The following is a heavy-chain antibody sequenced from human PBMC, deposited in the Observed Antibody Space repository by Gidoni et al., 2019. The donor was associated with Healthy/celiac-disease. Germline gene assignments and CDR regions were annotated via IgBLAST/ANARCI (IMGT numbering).Heavy chain of an antibody. D-gene: IGHD3-9*01. CDR3: ARHRFDILTGYYDY. CDR1: GGSISSSSYY. V-gene: IGHV4-39*01. Sequence: QLQLQESGPGLVKPSETLSLTCTVSGGSISSSSYYWGWIRQPPGKGLEWIGSIYYCGSTYYNPSLRSRVTISVDTSKNQFSLKLSSVTAADTSVYYCARHRFDILTGYYDYWGQGTLVTVSS. J-gene: IGHJ4*02. CDR2: IYYCGST.